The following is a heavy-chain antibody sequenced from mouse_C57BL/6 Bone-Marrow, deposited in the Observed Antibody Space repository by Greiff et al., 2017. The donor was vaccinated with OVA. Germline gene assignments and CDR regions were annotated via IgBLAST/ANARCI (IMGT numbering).Heavy chain of an antibody. D-gene: IGHD2-4*01. CDR3: TYDYDEGWAMDY. V-gene: IGHV1-15*01. CDR1: GYTFTDYE. CDR2: IDPETGGT. Sequence: QVQLQQSGAELVRPGASVTLSCKASGYTFTDYEMHWVKQTPVHGLEWIGAIDPETGGTAYNQKFKGKAILTADKSSSTAYMELRRLTSEDSAVYYCTYDYDEGWAMDYWGQGTSVTVSS. J-gene: IGHJ4*01.